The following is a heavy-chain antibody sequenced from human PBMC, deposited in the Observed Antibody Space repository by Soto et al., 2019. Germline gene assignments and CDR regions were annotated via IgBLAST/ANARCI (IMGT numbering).Heavy chain of an antibody. J-gene: IGHJ4*02. V-gene: IGHV3-66*01. D-gene: IGHD3-10*01. CDR3: ARDAYYVSGTYYLDY. Sequence: EVQLVESGGGLVQPGGSLRLSCAASGFTVSSNYMTWVRQAPGKGLEWVSVIYSGGSTYYADSVKGRFTISRDNSKNTLYLQMHSLRAEDTAVYYCARDAYYVSGTYYLDYWCQGTLVTVSS. CDR1: GFTVSSNY. CDR2: IYSGGST.